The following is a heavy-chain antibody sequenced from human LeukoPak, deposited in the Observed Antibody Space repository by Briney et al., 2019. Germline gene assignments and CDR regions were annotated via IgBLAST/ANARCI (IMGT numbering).Heavy chain of an antibody. CDR1: GYTFTSYA. CDR2: INTNTGNP. D-gene: IGHD5-18*01. Sequence: GSVKVSCKASGYTFTSYAMNWVRQAPGQGLEWMGWINTNTGNPTYAQGFTGRFVFSLDTSVSTAYLQISSLKAEDTAVYYCARDRRSTGIQLWFGSDAFDIWGQGTMVTVSS. J-gene: IGHJ3*02. V-gene: IGHV7-4-1*02. CDR3: ARDRRSTGIQLWFGSDAFDI.